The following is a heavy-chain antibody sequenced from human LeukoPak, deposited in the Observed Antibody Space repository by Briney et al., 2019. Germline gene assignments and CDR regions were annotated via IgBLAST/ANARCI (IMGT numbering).Heavy chain of an antibody. J-gene: IGHJ4*02. Sequence: GASVKVSCKASGYTFTTSHITWVRQAPGQGLEWMGWISVYNGNTNYAQKLQGRVTLTTDTSTTTTYMELRSLSSDDTAVYYCATSSGWYAGFDYWGQGTLVTVSS. CDR3: ATSSGWYAGFDY. CDR2: ISVYNGNT. V-gene: IGHV1-18*01. D-gene: IGHD6-19*01. CDR1: GYTFTTSH.